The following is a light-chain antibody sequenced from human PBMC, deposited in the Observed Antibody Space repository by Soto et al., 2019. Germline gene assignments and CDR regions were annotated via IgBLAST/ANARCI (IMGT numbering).Light chain of an antibody. CDR1: QSIGSTY. CDR3: QQFGSSPT. CDR2: GAS. Sequence: EIVLTQSPGTLSLSPGERATLSCRASQSIGSTYLVWYQQKPAQAPRLLIYGASSRATGIPDRFSGSGSGTDLSLTISRLEPEDFAVYYCQQFGSSPTFGQGTKVEIK. J-gene: IGKJ1*01. V-gene: IGKV3-20*01.